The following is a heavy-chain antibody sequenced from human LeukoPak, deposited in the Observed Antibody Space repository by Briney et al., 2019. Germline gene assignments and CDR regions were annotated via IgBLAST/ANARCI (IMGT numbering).Heavy chain of an antibody. CDR2: IMPNGETR. V-gene: IGHV3-64*01. CDR3: ARDRDGGFAFDI. CDR1: GFSFSNYV. J-gene: IGHJ3*02. D-gene: IGHD2-15*01. Sequence: GGSLRLSCAASGFSFSNYVMLWVRQAPGKGLEYVSAIMPNGETRGYANSMKGRFTISRANSKNTLYLQMGRLRAEDMAIYFCARDRDGGFAFDIWGQGTLVTVSS.